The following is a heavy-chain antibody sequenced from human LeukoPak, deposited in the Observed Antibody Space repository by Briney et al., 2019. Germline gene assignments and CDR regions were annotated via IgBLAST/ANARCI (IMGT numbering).Heavy chain of an antibody. CDR2: ISSSSNYI. CDR3: VRSQGGYYYDSSGYYQGPLDY. D-gene: IGHD3-22*01. V-gene: IGHV3-21*01. Sequence: PGGSLRLSCAASGFTLGTHCMTWVRQAPGKGLDWVSSISSSSNYIHYADSVKGRFTISRDNAENSLYLQMNGLRAEDTAMYYCVRSQGGYYYDSSGYYQGPLDYWSQGTLVTVSS. J-gene: IGHJ4*02. CDR1: GFTLGTHC.